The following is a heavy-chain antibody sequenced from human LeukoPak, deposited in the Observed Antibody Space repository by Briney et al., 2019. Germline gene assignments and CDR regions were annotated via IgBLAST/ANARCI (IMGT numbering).Heavy chain of an antibody. D-gene: IGHD1-1*01. Sequence: GGSLRLSCAASGFTFDDYCMHWVRQAPGKGLVWVSGISWNRGSIGYADSVKGRFTISRDNAKNTLHLQMNSLRAEDTALYYCVNAQVGDTTYYFDDWGQGTLVTVSS. CDR1: GFTFDDYC. CDR2: ISWNRGSI. J-gene: IGHJ4*02. CDR3: VNAQVGDTTYYFDD. V-gene: IGHV3-9*01.